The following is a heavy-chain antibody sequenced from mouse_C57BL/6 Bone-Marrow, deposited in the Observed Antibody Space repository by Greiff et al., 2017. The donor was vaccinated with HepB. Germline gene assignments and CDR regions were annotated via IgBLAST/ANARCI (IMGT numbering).Heavy chain of an antibody. J-gene: IGHJ2*01. V-gene: IGHV3-6*01. CDR1: GYSITSGYY. CDR2: ISYDGSN. CDR3: ARSTTVVATDY. Sequence: EVKLQESGPGLVKPSQSLSLTCSVTGYSITSGYYWHWIRQFPGNKLEWMGYISYDGSNNYNPSLKNRISITRDTSKNQFFLKLNSVTTEDTATYYCARSTTVVATDYWGQGTTLTVSS. D-gene: IGHD1-1*01.